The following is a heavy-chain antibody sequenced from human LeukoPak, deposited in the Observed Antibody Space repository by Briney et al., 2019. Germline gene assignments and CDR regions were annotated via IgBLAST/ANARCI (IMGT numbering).Heavy chain of an antibody. J-gene: IGHJ4*02. CDR3: ARDYYDSSGYPSVFDY. D-gene: IGHD3-22*01. CDR1: GGSISSSSYY. CDR2: IYYSGCT. Sequence: SETLSLTCTVSGGSISSSSYYWGWIRQPPGKGLEWIGSIYYSGCTYYNPSLKSRVTISVDTSKNQFSLKLSSVTAADTAVYYCARDYYDSSGYPSVFDYWGQGTLVTVSS. V-gene: IGHV4-39*07.